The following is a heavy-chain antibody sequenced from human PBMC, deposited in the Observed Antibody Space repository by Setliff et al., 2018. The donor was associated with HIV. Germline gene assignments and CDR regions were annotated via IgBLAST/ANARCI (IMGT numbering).Heavy chain of an antibody. J-gene: IGHJ4*02. V-gene: IGHV1-8*02. CDR1: GYTFNTYD. CDR2: MNANSGSA. Sequence: ASVKVSCKASGYTFNTYDLVWVRQTSGQGLEWMGSMNANSGSAVYAPQFQGRVTMTRNTSISTAYMDMSSLRSEDTAVYYCARGVTTIQYWGQGSLGTVSS. CDR3: ARGVTTIQY. D-gene: IGHD4-4*01.